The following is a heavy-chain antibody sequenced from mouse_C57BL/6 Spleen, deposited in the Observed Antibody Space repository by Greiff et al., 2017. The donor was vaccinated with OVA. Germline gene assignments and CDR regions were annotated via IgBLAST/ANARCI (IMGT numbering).Heavy chain of an antibody. V-gene: IGHV1-4*01. D-gene: IGHD2-4*01. Sequence: QVHVKQSGAELARPGASVKMSCKASGYTFTSYTMHWVKQRPGQGLEWIGYINPSSGYTKYNQKFKDKATLTADKSSSTAYMQLSSLTSEDSAVYYCARSDYEGYFDVWGTGTTVTVSS. J-gene: IGHJ1*03. CDR2: INPSSGYT. CDR3: ARSDYEGYFDV. CDR1: GYTFTSYT.